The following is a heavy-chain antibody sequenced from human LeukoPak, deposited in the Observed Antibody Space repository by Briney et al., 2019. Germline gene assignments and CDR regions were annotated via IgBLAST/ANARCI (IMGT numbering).Heavy chain of an antibody. CDR1: GFTFRSFV. D-gene: IGHD3-10*01. V-gene: IGHV3-30*04. CDR2: ISYEDGSNK. CDR3: SKERPEEYYASGSYFDY. J-gene: IGHJ4*02. Sequence: GGSLRLSCAASGFTFRSFVMHRVRQAPGKGLEWVAAISYEDGSNKYYADSVKGRFTISRDNSEYTVYLEMNSLRVEDTAMYYCSKERPEEYYASGSYFDYWGQGTLVTVSS.